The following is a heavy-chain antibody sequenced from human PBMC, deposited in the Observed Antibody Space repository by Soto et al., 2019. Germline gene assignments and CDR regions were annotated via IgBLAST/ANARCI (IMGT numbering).Heavy chain of an antibody. CDR3: AKDKGYDSSGYPIDY. J-gene: IGHJ4*02. CDR1: GFTFNDYS. V-gene: IGHV3-21*04. D-gene: IGHD3-22*01. Sequence: GGSLRLSCAASGFTFNDYSMNWVRQAPGKGLEWVSSISGSSTYMYYADSLKGRFTVSRDNAKNSLYLQMNSLRAEDTAVYYCAKDKGYDSSGYPIDYWGQGTLVTVSS. CDR2: ISGSSTYM.